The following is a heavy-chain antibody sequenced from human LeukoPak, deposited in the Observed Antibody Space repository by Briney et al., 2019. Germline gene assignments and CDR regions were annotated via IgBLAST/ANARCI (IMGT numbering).Heavy chain of an antibody. CDR2: INPSGGST. D-gene: IGHD3-10*01. J-gene: IGHJ4*02. CDR3: ARDREGDYVDY. Sequence: ASAKVSCKASGYTFTSYYMHWVRQAPGQGLEWMGIINPSGGSTSYAQKFQGRVTMTRDTSTSTVYMELSSLRSEDTAVYYCARDREGDYVDYWGQGTLVTVSS. V-gene: IGHV1-46*01. CDR1: GYTFTSYY.